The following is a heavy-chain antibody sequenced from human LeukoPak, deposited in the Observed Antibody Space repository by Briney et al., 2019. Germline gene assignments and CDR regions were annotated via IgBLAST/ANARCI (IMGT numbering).Heavy chain of an antibody. J-gene: IGHJ4*02. CDR2: ISSSGNTI. Sequence: GGSLRLSCAASGFTFSSYEMNWVRQAPGKGLEWVSYISSSGNTIYYADSVKGRFTISRDNAKNSLYLQMNSLRAEDTAVYYCATLYTWVKYFDYWGQGTLVTVSS. V-gene: IGHV3-48*03. CDR1: GFTFSSYE. CDR3: ATLYTWVKYFDY. D-gene: IGHD3-16*02.